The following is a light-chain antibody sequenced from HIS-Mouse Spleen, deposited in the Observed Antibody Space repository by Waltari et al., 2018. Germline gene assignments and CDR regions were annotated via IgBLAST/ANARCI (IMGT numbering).Light chain of an antibody. CDR1: VLAKKY. CDR3: YSAADNSGV. Sequence: SYELTQPSSVSPGQTARITCSGDVLAKKYARWFQQKPGQAPVLVIYKDSERPSGIPGRFSGSSSGTTVTLTISGAQVEDEADYYCYSAADNSGVFGGGTKLTVL. CDR2: KDS. J-gene: IGLJ2*01. V-gene: IGLV3-27*01.